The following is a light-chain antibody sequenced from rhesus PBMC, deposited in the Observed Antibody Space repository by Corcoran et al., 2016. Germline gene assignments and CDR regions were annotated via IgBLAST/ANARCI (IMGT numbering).Light chain of an antibody. CDR3: CSYTTSGTFI. Sequence: QAAPTQPPSVSGSPGQSVTISCTGTSSDVGAYTYVAWYQQYPGKAPKVMIYGVSKRPSGVSDRFSGSKSGNTASLTISGLQAEDEADYYCCSYTTSGTFIFGAGTRLTVL. J-gene: IGLJ1*01. V-gene: IGLV2S7*01. CDR2: GVS. CDR1: SSDVGAYTY.